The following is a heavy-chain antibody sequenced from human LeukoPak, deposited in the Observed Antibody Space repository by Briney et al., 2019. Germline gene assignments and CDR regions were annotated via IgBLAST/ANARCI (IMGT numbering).Heavy chain of an antibody. J-gene: IGHJ4*03. CDR2: ISWNSGSI. CDR3: AKDMRGSAGLDY. CDR1: GFTFDDYA. Sequence: QPGRSLRLSCAASGFTFDDYAMHWVRQAPGKGLEWVSGISWNSGSIGYADSVKGRFTISRDNAKNSLYLQMNNLRAEDTALYYCAKDMRGSAGLDYWGHRILVTFSS. V-gene: IGHV3-9*01.